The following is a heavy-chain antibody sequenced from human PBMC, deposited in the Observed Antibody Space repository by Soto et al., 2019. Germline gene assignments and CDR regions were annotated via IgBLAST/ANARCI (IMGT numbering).Heavy chain of an antibody. V-gene: IGHV4-31*03. CDR1: GGSISSGGYY. CDR2: IYYSGST. Sequence: PPDTLSLTCTVSGGSISSGGYYWSWIRQHPGKGLEWVGYIYYSGSTYYHPSLKSRVTIAVDTSKDQFSLKLSSVTAADTAVYYCACMEASAYSNLYYYYVMDVWGQGTTVTVSS. D-gene: IGHD4-4*01. J-gene: IGHJ6*02. CDR3: ACMEASAYSNLYYYYVMDV.